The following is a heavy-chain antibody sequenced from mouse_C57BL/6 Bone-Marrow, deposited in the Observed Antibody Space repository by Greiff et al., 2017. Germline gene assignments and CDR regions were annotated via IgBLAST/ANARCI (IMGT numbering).Heavy chain of an antibody. D-gene: IGHD1-3*01. J-gene: IGHJ3*01. V-gene: IGHV7-3*01. CDR3: ERDLYPKGFAY. CDR2: IRNKANGCTT. CDR1: GFTFTDYY. Sequence: DVHLVESGGGLVQPGGSLSLSCAASGFTFTDYYMSWVRQPPGKALEWLGFIRNKANGCTTEYSASVKGRFTISRDNSQSILYLQMNALRAEDSATYYCERDLYPKGFAYGGQGTLVTVSA.